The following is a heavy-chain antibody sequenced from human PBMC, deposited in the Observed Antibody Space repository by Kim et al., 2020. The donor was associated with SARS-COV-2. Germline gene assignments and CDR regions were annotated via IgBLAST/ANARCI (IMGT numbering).Heavy chain of an antibody. V-gene: IGHV3-43*02. CDR1: GFTFDDSA. CDR2: ISGDGVST. Sequence: GGSLRLSCAASGFTFDDSAMQWVRQVPGKGLEWVSFISGDGVSTYYADSVKGRFTVSRDNNKNSLYLQMNSLRTEDTAFYYCAKDISDSSRWFVALDIWGQRTMVTVSA. J-gene: IGHJ3*02. CDR3: AKDISDSSRWFVALDI. D-gene: IGHD6-13*01.